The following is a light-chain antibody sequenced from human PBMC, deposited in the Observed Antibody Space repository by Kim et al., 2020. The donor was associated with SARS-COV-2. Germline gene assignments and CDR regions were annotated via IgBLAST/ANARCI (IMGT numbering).Light chain of an antibody. CDR3: QQYGSLPRT. CDR1: QSVASSY. Sequence: SPGERATLSCRASQSVASSYLAWYQQKPGQAPRLVIYGASSRATGIPDRVSGSGSGTDFTLTISRVEPEDFAVYYCQQYGSLPRTFGQGTKVDIK. CDR2: GAS. V-gene: IGKV3-20*01. J-gene: IGKJ1*01.